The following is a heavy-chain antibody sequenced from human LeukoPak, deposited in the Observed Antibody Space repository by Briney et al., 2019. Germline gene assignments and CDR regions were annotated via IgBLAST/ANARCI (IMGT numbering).Heavy chain of an antibody. CDR2: TYYRSKWYN. V-gene: IGHV6-1*01. CDR1: GDSVSSNSAA. Sequence: SQTLSLTCAISGDSVSSNSAAWNWIRQSPSRGLEWLGRTYYRSKWYNDYAVSVKSRITINPDTSKNQFSLQLNSVTPEDTAVYYCARDPTAGGLWGTSYYFDYWGQGTLVTVSS. D-gene: IGHD4-17*01. J-gene: IGHJ4*02. CDR3: ARDPTAGGLWGTSYYFDY.